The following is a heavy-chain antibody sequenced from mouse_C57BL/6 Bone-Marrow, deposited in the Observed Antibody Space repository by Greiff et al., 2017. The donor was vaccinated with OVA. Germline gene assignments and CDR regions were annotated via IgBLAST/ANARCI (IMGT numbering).Heavy chain of an antibody. Sequence: EVQLVESGPGLAKPSQTLSLTCSVTGYSITSDYWNWIRKFPGNKLEYMGYISYSGSTYYNPSLKSRISITRDTSKNQYYLQLNSVTTEDTATYYCARGDMSNYHFSYAMDYWGQGTSVTVSS. CDR3: ARGDMSNYHFSYAMDY. CDR2: ISYSGST. J-gene: IGHJ4*01. D-gene: IGHD2-5*01. V-gene: IGHV3-8*01. CDR1: GYSITSDY.